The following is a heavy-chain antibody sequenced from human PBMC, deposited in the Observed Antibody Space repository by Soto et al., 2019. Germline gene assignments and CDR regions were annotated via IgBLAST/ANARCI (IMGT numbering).Heavy chain of an antibody. J-gene: IGHJ5*02. CDR2: IYYSGST. CDR1: GGSISSYY. Sequence: SETLSLTCTVSGGSISSYYWSWIRQPPGKGLEWIGYIYYSGSTNYNPSLKSRVTISVDTSKNQFSLKLSSVTAADTAVYYCARDVWFDPWGQGTLVTV. CDR3: ARDVWFDP. V-gene: IGHV4-59*01.